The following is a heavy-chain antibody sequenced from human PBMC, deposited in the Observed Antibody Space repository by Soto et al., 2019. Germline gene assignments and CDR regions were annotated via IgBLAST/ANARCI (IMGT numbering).Heavy chain of an antibody. Sequence: GSLRLSCAVSGFTFSSFAMHWVRQAPGKGLEWVALISDDGSNKYYADSVKGRFAISRDNSKNTLYLQMNSLRREDTAVYSCARVEQWLYIAKYWGQGTLVTVSS. V-gene: IGHV3-30*09. J-gene: IGHJ4*02. D-gene: IGHD6-19*01. CDR2: ISDDGSNK. CDR3: ARVEQWLYIAKY. CDR1: GFTFSSFA.